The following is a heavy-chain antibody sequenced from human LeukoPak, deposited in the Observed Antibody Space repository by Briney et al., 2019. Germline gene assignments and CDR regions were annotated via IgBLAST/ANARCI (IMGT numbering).Heavy chain of an antibody. CDR2: INIDGSST. V-gene: IGHV3-74*01. J-gene: IGHJ4*02. CDR3: ARGAQLTGMASDH. Sequence: PGGSLRLSCVASGFTFSTYWMRWVRQAPGKGLVWVSRINIDGSSTNYADSVKGRFTISRDNAKNTLYMQMNSLRGEDTAVYYCARGAQLTGMASDHWGQGTLVTVSS. D-gene: IGHD3-9*01. CDR1: GFTFSTYW.